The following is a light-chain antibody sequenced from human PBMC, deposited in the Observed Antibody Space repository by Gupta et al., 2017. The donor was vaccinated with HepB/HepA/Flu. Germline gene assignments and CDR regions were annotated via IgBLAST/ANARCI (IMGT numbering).Light chain of an antibody. J-gene: IGKJ2*01. CDR3: QQYDDLPYT. CDR1: QDISNY. Sequence: DIQMTQSPSSLSASVGDRVTITCQASQDISNYLNWYQQKPGKAPQLLIYGASSLETGVPFRFSGGSSGTLYTLTISGLQPEDFATCFCQQYDDLPYTFGQGTRLE. V-gene: IGKV1-33*01. CDR2: GAS.